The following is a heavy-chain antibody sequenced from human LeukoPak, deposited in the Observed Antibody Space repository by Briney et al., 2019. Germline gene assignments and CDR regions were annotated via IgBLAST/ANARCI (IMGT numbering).Heavy chain of an antibody. J-gene: IGHJ3*02. D-gene: IGHD2-15*01. V-gene: IGHV4-34*01. Sequence: SETLSLTCAVYGGSFSGYYWSWIRQPPGKGLEWIGEINHSGSTNYNPSLKSRVTISVDTSKNQFSLKLSSVTAADTAVYHCASEGTSRRYCSGGSCYLFRGSRNAFDIWGQGTMVTVSS. CDR3: ASEGTSRRYCSGGSCYLFRGSRNAFDI. CDR1: GGSFSGYY. CDR2: INHSGST.